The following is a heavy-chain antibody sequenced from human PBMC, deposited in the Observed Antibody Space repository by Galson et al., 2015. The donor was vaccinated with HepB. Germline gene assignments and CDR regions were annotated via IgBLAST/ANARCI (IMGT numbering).Heavy chain of an antibody. D-gene: IGHD2-2*01. CDR3: AREARGPAANNWFDP. CDR1: GFTFSSYA. V-gene: IGHV3-30-3*01. J-gene: IGHJ5*02. CDR2: ISYDGSNK. Sequence: SLRLSCAASGFTFSSYAMHWVRQAPGKGLEWVAVISYDGSNKYYADSVKGRFTISRDNSKNTLYLQMNSLRAEDTAVYYCAREARGPAANNWFDPWGQGTLVTVSS.